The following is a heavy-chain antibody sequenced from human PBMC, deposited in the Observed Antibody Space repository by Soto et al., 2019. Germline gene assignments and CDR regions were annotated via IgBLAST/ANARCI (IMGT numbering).Heavy chain of an antibody. CDR1: GYTFTGYY. CDR2: INPNSGGT. V-gene: IGHV1-2*02. D-gene: IGHD3-3*01. Sequence: ASVKVSCKASGYTFTGYYMHWVRQAPGQGLEWMGWINPNSGGTNYAQKFQGRVTMTRDTSISTAYMEPSRLRSEDTAVYYCAREHFDFWSGLYGMGVWGQVTTVTVSS. J-gene: IGHJ6*02. CDR3: AREHFDFWSGLYGMGV.